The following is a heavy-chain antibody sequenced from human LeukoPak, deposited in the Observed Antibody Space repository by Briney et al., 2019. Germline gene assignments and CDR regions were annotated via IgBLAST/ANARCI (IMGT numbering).Heavy chain of an antibody. Sequence: PSETLSLTCTVSGGSISSYYWSWIRQPPGKGLEWIGYIYYSGSTNYNPSLKSRVTISVDTSKNQFSLKLTSVTAADTAVYYCARVYGYYYYMDVWGKGTTVTVSS. J-gene: IGHJ6*03. CDR1: GGSISSYY. CDR3: ARVYGYYYYMDV. V-gene: IGHV4-59*01. CDR2: IYYSGST. D-gene: IGHD4-17*01.